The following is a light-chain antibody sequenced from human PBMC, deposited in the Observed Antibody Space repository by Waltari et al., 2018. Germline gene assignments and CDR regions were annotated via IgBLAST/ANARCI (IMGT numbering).Light chain of an antibody. CDR2: WAS. Sequence: DIVMTQSPDFLAVSLGERATINCKSSQNILYSSNSKNYLAWYQHKPAQPPKLLIYWASTRESGVPDRFSGSGSETDFTLTISSLQAEDVAVYYCQQYYSSPWTFGQGSKVEIK. CDR1: QNILYSSNSKNY. CDR3: QQYYSSPWT. J-gene: IGKJ1*01. V-gene: IGKV4-1*01.